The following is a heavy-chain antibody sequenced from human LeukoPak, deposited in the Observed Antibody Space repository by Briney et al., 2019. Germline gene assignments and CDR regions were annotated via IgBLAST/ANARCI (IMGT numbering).Heavy chain of an antibody. J-gene: IGHJ5*02. CDR2: IYYSGST. Sequence: SETLSLTCAVYGGSFSGYYWSWIRQPPGKGLEWIGYIYYSGSTNYNPSLKSRVTISVDTSKNQFSLKLSSVTAADTAVYYCASYARQNYGSGSHGWFDPWGQGTLVTVSS. CDR3: ASYARQNYGSGSHGWFDP. CDR1: GGSFSGYY. D-gene: IGHD3-10*01. V-gene: IGHV4-59*12.